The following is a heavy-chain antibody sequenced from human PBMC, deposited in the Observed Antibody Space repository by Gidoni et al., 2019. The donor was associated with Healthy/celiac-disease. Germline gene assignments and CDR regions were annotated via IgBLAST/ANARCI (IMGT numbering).Heavy chain of an antibody. V-gene: IGHV4-39*01. D-gene: IGHD3-22*01. Sequence: QLQLQESGPGLVKPSETLSLTCTVSGCSISSSIYYWGWIRQPPGKGLEWIGSIYYSGSTYYKPSLKSRVTIYVDTSKNQFSRKLSSVTAADTAVYYCARYDYYDSSGPGGVYGMDVWGQGTTVTVSS. CDR2: IYYSGST. CDR1: GCSISSSIYY. J-gene: IGHJ6*02. CDR3: ARYDYYDSSGPGGVYGMDV.